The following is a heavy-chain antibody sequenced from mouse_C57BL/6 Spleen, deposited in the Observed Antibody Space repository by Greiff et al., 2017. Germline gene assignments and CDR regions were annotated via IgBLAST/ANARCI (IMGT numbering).Heavy chain of an antibody. J-gene: IGHJ2*01. D-gene: IGHD2-3*01. CDR3: EIYDGYYGFDY. V-gene: IGHV14-3*01. Sequence: VHVKQSVAELVRPGASVKLSCTASGFNIKNTYMHWVKQRPEQGLEWIGRIDPANGNTKYAPKVQGKATITADTSSNTAYLQLSSLTSEDTAIYYCEIYDGYYGFDYWGQGTTLTVSS. CDR2: IDPANGNT. CDR1: GFNIKNTY.